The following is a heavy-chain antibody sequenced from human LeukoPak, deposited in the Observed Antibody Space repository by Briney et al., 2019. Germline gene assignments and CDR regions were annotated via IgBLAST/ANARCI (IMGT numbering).Heavy chain of an antibody. Sequence: GGSLRLSCAASGFTFSSYAMSWVRQAPGKGLEWVSAISGSGGSTYYADSVKGRFTISRDNSKNTLYLQMNSLRAEDTAVYYCAEGGVAAGYFQHWGQGNLVTVSS. D-gene: IGHD2-15*01. CDR3: AEGGVAAGYFQH. V-gene: IGHV3-23*01. CDR2: ISGSGGST. J-gene: IGHJ1*01. CDR1: GFTFSSYA.